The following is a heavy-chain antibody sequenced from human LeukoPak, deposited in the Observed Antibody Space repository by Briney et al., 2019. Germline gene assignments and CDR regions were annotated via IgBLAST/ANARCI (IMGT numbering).Heavy chain of an antibody. Sequence: GASVKVSCKASGYTFTTHYMHWVRQAPGQGFEWMGIINPRGDTARYAQKFQGRVTMTRDTSTSTAYMEMYSLTSEDTAIYYCARDPGPGNQIDYWAQGTLVTVSS. J-gene: IGHJ4*02. CDR2: INPRGDTA. CDR3: ARDPGPGNQIDY. CDR1: GYTFTTHY. D-gene: IGHD1-14*01. V-gene: IGHV1-46*01.